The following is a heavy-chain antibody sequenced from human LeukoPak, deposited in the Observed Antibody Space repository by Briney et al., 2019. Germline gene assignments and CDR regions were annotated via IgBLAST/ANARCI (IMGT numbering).Heavy chain of an antibody. Sequence: SETLSLTCAVYGGSFSGYYWSWIRQPPGKGLEWIGEINHSGSTNYNPSLKSRVTISVDTSKNQFSLKLSSVTAADTAVYYCARGRYYYGSGSRLFDYWGQGTLVTVS. J-gene: IGHJ4*02. CDR2: INHSGST. V-gene: IGHV4-34*01. D-gene: IGHD3-10*01. CDR3: ARGRYYYGSGSRLFDY. CDR1: GGSFSGYY.